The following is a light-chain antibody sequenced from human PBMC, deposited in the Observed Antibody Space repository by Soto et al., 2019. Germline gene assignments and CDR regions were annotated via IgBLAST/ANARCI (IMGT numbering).Light chain of an antibody. Sequence: EIVLTQSPATLSSFPGDRVTLSCRASQYINTRLAWYQHRPGQAPRLLIYQTSIRAAGIPARFSASGTGTEFTLTISSLQSEDFAVYYCQQYNNWPLTWTFGQGTKVDI. J-gene: IGKJ1*01. CDR1: QYINTR. CDR2: QTS. V-gene: IGKV3D-15*01. CDR3: QQYNNWPLTWT.